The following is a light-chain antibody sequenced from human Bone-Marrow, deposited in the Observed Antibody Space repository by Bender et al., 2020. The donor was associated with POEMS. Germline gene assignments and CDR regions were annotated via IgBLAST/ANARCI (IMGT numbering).Light chain of an antibody. J-gene: IGLJ2*01. CDR2: EVV. CDR3: CSYAGNFNLV. V-gene: IGLV2-23*02. CDR1: SSDIGNYNL. Sequence: QSALTQPASVSGSPGQSITISCTGTSSDIGNYNLVSWYQQHPGKAPKLMIYEVVKRPSVVSDRFSASKSGTTASLTISGLQADDEADYYCCSYAGNFNLVFGGGTKLTVL.